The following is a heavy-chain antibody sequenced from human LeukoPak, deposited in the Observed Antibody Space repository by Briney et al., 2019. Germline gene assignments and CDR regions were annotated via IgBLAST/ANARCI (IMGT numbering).Heavy chain of an antibody. V-gene: IGHV3-30*03. CDR3: VGDPKRITLTLVTRRGGYFQH. CDR1: GFTFSSYG. D-gene: IGHD3-22*01. CDR2: ISYDGSNK. J-gene: IGHJ1*01. Sequence: HPGGSLRLSCAASGFTFSSYGMHWVRQAPGKGLEWVAVISYDGSNKYYADSVKGRFTISRDNSKNMLFLQMNSLRTEDTAVYYCVGDPKRITLTLVTRRGGYFQHWGQGTLVTVSS.